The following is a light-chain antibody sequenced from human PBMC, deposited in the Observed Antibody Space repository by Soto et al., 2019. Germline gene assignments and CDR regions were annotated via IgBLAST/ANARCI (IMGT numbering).Light chain of an antibody. CDR3: PQRSVWPST. V-gene: IGKV3-11*01. CDR2: DAS. CDR1: QSVSSY. Sequence: EIVLTQSPATLSLSPGERAALSCRASQSVSSYLAWYQQKPGQAPRLLIYDASKRAPGIPARFTGSGSGTDFTLTISSLEPEDFAVYFCPQRSVWPSTFGGGTKVDIK. J-gene: IGKJ4*01.